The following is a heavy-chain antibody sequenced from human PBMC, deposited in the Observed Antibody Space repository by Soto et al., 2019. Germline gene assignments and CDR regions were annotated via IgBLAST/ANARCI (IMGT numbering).Heavy chain of an antibody. CDR1: GGTFSNYT. Sequence: QVQLVQSGAEVKKPGSSVKVFCKASGGTFSNYTISWVRQAPGQGLEWMGGIIPVFGTTDYEQKFQGRVTITADGSTSTAYMKLSSLRSAATAVYYCARSSPSIVVRKTTGNQDYYGMEVWGQGNTVTVSS. D-gene: IGHD2-2*01. CDR3: ARSSPSIVVRKTTGNQDYYGMEV. V-gene: IGHV1-69*01. CDR2: IIPVFGTT. J-gene: IGHJ6*02.